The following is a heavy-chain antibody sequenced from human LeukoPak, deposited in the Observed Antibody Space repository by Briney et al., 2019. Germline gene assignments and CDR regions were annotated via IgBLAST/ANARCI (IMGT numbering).Heavy chain of an antibody. D-gene: IGHD5-18*01. V-gene: IGHV1-2*02. CDR3: ARRGYPGYFDY. J-gene: IGHJ4*02. CDR2: INPNSGDT. CDR1: GYTFSGYY. Sequence: ASVKVSCKASGYTFSGYYMHWLRQAPGQGLEWMGWINPNSGDTNYVQKFQGRVTMTRDTSTSTVYMELSSLRSEDTAVYYCARRGYPGYFDYWGQGTLVTVSS.